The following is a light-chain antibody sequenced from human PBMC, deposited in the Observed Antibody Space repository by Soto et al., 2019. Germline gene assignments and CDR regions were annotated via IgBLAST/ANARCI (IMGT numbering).Light chain of an antibody. V-gene: IGKV1-39*01. Sequence: DIQMTQSPSSLSASVGDRVTITCRASQSISAYLNWYQQKPGKAPKLLIYAASSLQSGVPSRFSVSGSGTDFTLTISSLQPEDFATYYCQQSKGTPLTFGGGTKVEIK. CDR3: QQSKGTPLT. CDR1: QSISAY. J-gene: IGKJ4*01. CDR2: AAS.